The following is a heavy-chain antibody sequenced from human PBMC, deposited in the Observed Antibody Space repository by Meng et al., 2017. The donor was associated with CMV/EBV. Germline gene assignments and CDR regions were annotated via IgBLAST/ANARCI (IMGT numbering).Heavy chain of an antibody. Sequence: GESLKISCAASGFTFSDYYMSWIRQAPGKGLEWVSYISSSGSTIYYADSVKGRFTISRDNAKNSLYLQMNSLRAEDTAVYYCARDPPGNYIYYYYGMDVRGRGTTVTVSS. V-gene: IGHV3-11*04. CDR2: ISSSGSTI. D-gene: IGHD4-11*01. J-gene: IGHJ6*02. CDR1: GFTFSDYY. CDR3: ARDPPGNYIYYYYGMDV.